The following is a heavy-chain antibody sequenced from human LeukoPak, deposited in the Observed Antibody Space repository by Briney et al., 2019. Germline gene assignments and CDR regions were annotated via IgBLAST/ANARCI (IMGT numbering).Heavy chain of an antibody. D-gene: IGHD1-26*01. Sequence: GRSLRLSCAASGFTFSSYGMLWVRQAPGKGLEWVAVISYDGSNKYYADSVKGRFTISRDNSKNTLYLQMNSLRAEDTAVYYCAKDRGSGRHSGDLFQHWGQGTLVTVSS. J-gene: IGHJ1*01. CDR1: GFTFSSYG. CDR2: ISYDGSNK. V-gene: IGHV3-30*18. CDR3: AKDRGSGRHSGDLFQH.